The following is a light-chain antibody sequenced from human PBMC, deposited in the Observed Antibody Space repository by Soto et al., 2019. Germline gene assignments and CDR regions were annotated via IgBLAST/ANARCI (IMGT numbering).Light chain of an antibody. J-gene: IGKJ5*01. CDR3: QQPHISPIT. Sequence: EVVVTQSRGSLSLSPGDRASRSCRASPNLSRYFLAWYQHKPGQAPRLLISGASRRATGIPDRFSGAGSGTDFTLTISRLEPDDFALYYCQQPHISPITFGQGTRLEIK. V-gene: IGKV3-20*01. CDR1: PNLSRYF. CDR2: GAS.